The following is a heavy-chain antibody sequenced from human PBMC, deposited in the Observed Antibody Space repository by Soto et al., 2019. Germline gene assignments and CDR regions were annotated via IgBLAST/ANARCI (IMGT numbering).Heavy chain of an antibody. CDR2: ISNSFSDGNT. CDR3: SKVFSPEGGNYFDY. J-gene: IGHJ4*02. Sequence: EVQLLESGGGLVQPGGSLRLSCAASGFTFSNYAMNWVRQAPGKGLEWVSAISNSFSDGNTHYADSVKGRFTISRDNDKNTVFLEMNSLRAEDTAVYYCSKVFSPEGGNYFDYWGQGTLVTVSS. CDR1: GFTFSNYA. V-gene: IGHV3-23*01.